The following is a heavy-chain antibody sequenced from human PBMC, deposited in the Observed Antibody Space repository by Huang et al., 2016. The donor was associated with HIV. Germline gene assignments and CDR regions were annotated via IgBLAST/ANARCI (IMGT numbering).Heavy chain of an antibody. CDR2: NNTYTGKP. J-gene: IGHJ3*02. V-gene: IGHV7-4-1*02. Sequence: QVQLVQSGSELKKPGASVKVSCKASGYTFTNYGVHWVRQAPGQGLEWMGVNNTYTGKPRYAQGLTGRFVFSLDTSVNTAYLQISSLKAADSAIYYCVRVRRVMDTYCVADCSTLEAFDIWGQGTVVTVSA. CDR1: GYTFTNYG. D-gene: IGHD2-21*02. CDR3: VRVRRVMDTYCVADCSTLEAFDI.